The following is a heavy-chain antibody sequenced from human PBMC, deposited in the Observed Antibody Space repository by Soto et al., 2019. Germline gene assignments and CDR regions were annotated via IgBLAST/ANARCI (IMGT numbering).Heavy chain of an antibody. J-gene: IGHJ4*02. CDR1: GFTVSSNY. Sequence: GGSLRLSCAASGFTVSSNYMSWVRQAPGKGLEWVGRIKSKTDGGTTDYAAPVKGRFTISRDDSKNTLYLQMNSLKTEDTAVYYCTTAAMVKFDYWGQGTLVTVSS. D-gene: IGHD5-18*01. CDR2: IKSKTDGGTT. CDR3: TTAAMVKFDY. V-gene: IGHV3-15*01.